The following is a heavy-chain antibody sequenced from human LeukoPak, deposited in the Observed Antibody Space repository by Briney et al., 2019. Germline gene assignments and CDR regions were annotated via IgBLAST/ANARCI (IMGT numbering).Heavy chain of an antibody. D-gene: IGHD1-26*01. V-gene: IGHV3-9*01. CDR1: GFTFDDYA. J-gene: IGHJ4*02. CDR2: ISWNSGSI. Sequence: GRSLRLSCAASGFTFDDYAMHWVRQAPGKGLEWVSGISWNSGSIDYADSVKGRFTISRDNAKNSLYLQMNSLRAEDTALYYCAKDSGGYGEFDYWGQGTLVTVSS. CDR3: AKDSGGYGEFDY.